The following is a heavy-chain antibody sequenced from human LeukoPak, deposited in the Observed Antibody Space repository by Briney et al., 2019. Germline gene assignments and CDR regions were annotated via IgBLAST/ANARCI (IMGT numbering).Heavy chain of an antibody. D-gene: IGHD3-22*01. V-gene: IGHV3-33*01. CDR1: GFTFSSYG. J-gene: IGHJ4*02. CDR3: ARGDDYYDSSGYKYYFDY. CDR2: VWDDGSSQ. Sequence: GGSLRLSCAASGFTFSSYGMHWVRQAPGKGLEWVAVVWDDGSSQNYADSVKGRFTISRDNSKNMLYLQMNSLRAEDTAVYYCARGDDYYDSSGYKYYFDYWGQGTLVTVSS.